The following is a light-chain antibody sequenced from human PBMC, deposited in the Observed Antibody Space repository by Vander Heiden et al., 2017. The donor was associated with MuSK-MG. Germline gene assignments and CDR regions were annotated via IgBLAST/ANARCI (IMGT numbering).Light chain of an antibody. Sequence: DSVMTQSPLSLPVTPGEPASISCRSSQSPLHSNGYNYLDWYLQKPGQSPQLLIYLGSNRASGVPDRFRGSGSGTDFTLKISRVEAEDVGVYYCRQALQAPRTFGQGTKLEIK. CDR2: LGS. J-gene: IGKJ2*02. V-gene: IGKV2-28*01. CDR3: RQALQAPRT. CDR1: QSPLHSNGYNY.